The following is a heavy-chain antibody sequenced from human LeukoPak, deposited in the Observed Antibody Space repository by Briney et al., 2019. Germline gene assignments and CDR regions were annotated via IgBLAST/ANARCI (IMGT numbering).Heavy chain of an antibody. V-gene: IGHV4-59*01. Sequence: SETLSLTCTVSGGSISSYYWSWIRQPPGKGLEWIGYISYSGSTNYNPSLKSRVNISVDTSKTQFPLKLSSVTAADTAVYYCAKGNWNQYDYWGQGTLVTVSS. CDR3: AKGNWNQYDY. CDR1: GGSISSYY. J-gene: IGHJ4*02. D-gene: IGHD1-20*01. CDR2: ISYSGST.